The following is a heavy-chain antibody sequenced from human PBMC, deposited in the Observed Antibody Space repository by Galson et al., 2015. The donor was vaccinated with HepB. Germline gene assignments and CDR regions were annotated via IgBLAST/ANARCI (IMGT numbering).Heavy chain of an antibody. D-gene: IGHD2-2*01. CDR1: GYTFTGYY. V-gene: IGHV1-2*02. J-gene: IGHJ5*02. CDR2: INPNSGGT. Sequence: SVKVSCKASGYTFTGYYMHWVRQAPGQGLEWMGWINPNSGGTNYAQKFHGRVTMTRDTSISTAYVELSRLRSDDTAVYYCARARYCSSTSCYSVFNWFDPWGQGTLVTVSS. CDR3: ARARYCSSTSCYSVFNWFDP.